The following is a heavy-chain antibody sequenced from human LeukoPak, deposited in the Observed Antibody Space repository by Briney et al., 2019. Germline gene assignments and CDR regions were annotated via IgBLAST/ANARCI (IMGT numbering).Heavy chain of an antibody. D-gene: IGHD2-2*01. J-gene: IGHJ5*02. CDR2: IYYSGST. V-gene: IGHV4-31*03. Sequence: SQTLPLTCTVSGGSISSGGYYWSWIRQHPGKGLEWIGYIYYSGSTYYNPSLKSRVTISVDTSKNQFSLKLSSVTAADTAVYYCARAVRYCSSTSCHNWFDPWGQGTLVTVSS. CDR1: GGSISSGGYY. CDR3: ARAVRYCSSTSCHNWFDP.